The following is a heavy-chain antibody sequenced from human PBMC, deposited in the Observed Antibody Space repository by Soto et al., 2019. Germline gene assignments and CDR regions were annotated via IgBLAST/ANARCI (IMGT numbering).Heavy chain of an antibody. CDR1: GFIFSSYA. V-gene: IGHV3-23*01. J-gene: IGHJ4*02. D-gene: IGHD3-10*01. CDR2: ISGSGGGT. Sequence: EVQLLESGGAFLQPGESLRLSCAASGFIFSSYAVIWVRQAPGKGLEWVSSISGSGGGTYYADSVKGRFTISRDNSKNSLYLQMNSLRAEDTAVYYCARGRSRGYYFDYWGQGTLVTVSS. CDR3: ARGRSRGYYFDY.